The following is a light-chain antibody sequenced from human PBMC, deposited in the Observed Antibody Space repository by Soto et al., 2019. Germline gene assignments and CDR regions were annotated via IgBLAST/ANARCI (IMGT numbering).Light chain of an antibody. V-gene: IGKV1-5*01. CDR3: QEYKSAT. J-gene: IGKJ2*01. CDR2: DAS. Sequence: DIQMTQSPSTLSASVGDRVTITCRASQTISDWLAWYQQIPGKAPRLLIYDASTLQSGVPSRFSGSGSGTEFTLTISSLQPDDFAIYYCQEYKSATFGQGTKLEIK. CDR1: QTISDW.